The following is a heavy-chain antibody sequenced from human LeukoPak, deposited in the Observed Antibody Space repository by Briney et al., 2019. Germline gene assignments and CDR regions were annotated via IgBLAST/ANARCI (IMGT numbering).Heavy chain of an antibody. D-gene: IGHD3-9*01. CDR2: IHRDGRT. V-gene: IGHV4-4*02. J-gene: IGHJ4*02. CDR1: GVSISSSEW. CDR3: GKTDIYFNPIDY. Sequence: SETLSLTCAVSGVSISSSEWWIWVRQPPGQGLEWIGEIHRDGRTRYNPSLKSRVTMSMDYSKNQFSLSVTSVTAADTAIYYCGKTDIYFNPIDYWGPGSLVTVS.